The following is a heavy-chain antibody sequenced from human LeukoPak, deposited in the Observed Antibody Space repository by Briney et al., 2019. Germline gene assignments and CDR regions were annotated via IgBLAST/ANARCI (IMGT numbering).Heavy chain of an antibody. CDR2: IYYSGGT. D-gene: IGHD3-10*01. CDR3: ARSNIEFGYFDY. V-gene: IGHV4-59*01. Sequence: PSETLSLTCTVSGGSISSYYWSWIWQPPGKGLEWIGYIYYSGGTNYNPSLKSRVTISVDTSKNQFSLKLSSVTAADTAVYYCARSNIEFGYFDYWGQGTLVTVSS. J-gene: IGHJ4*02. CDR1: GGSISSYY.